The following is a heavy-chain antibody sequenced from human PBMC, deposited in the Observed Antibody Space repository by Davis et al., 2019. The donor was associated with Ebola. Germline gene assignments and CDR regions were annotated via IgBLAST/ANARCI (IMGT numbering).Heavy chain of an antibody. CDR3: ARDWGQYPNSADS. V-gene: IGHV1-18*01. J-gene: IGHJ4*02. CDR2: INTHNGNT. CDR1: GYTFTNFG. D-gene: IGHD3-16*01. Sequence: AASVKVSCKASGYTFTNFGISWVRQAPGQGLEWMGWINTHNGNTNYAQKLQGRVTMTTDTSTTTAYMDLRSLTSDDTAVYYCARDWGQYPNSADSWGQGTLVTVSS.